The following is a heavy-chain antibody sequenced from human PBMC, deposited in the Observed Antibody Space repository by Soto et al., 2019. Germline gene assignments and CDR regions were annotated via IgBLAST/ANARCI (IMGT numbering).Heavy chain of an antibody. CDR1: GDSINIPYW. CDR2: IYHTGGT. J-gene: IGHJ6*04. D-gene: IGHD2-15*01. V-gene: IGHV4-4*02. CDR3: SRRCRNFCGLDV. Sequence: QVQLQESGPGLVKPSGTLSLNCTVSGDSINIPYWWTWVRQSPGQGLEWIGEIYHTGGTHYNPSLKSRLSLSVDKSENQFSLRLSSVTAADTAVYYCSRRCRNFCGLDVWGKGTTVTVSP.